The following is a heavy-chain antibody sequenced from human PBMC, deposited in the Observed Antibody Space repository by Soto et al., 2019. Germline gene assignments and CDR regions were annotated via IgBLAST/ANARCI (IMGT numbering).Heavy chain of an antibody. D-gene: IGHD3-10*01. CDR3: EKLDFGGVLAN. CDR2: NYYSGST. V-gene: IGHV4-39*01. J-gene: IGHJ4*02. Sequence: PSETLSLTCTVSGGSISSITSYWAWIRQPPGKGLEWIGSNYYSGSTYHNPSLKSRVTISVLTSKNQISLRLYSMTAADTAVYYCEKLDFGGVLANWGQGAMVTVYS. CDR1: GGSISSITSY.